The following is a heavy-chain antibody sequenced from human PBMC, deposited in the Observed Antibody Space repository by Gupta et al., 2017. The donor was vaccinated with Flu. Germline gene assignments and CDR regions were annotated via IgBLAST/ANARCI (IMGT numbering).Heavy chain of an antibody. CDR2: SYHSGNT. Sequence: QRLQESGPGLVKPSETLSLTCNVSSGSISSSTYYWGWIRQPPGKGLEWIGNSYHSGNTYYNPSLKSRVTISVDTSKNQFTLKLSSVTAADTAVYYCARHFSASAGGWYFDYWGQGTLVTVSS. J-gene: IGHJ4*02. CDR3: ARHFSASAGGWYFDY. V-gene: IGHV4-39*01. D-gene: IGHD3-10*01. CDR1: SGSISSSTYY.